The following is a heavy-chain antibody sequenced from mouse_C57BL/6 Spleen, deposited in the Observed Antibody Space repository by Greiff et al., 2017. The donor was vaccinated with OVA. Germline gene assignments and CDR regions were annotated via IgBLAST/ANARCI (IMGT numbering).Heavy chain of an antibody. CDR2: IDPSDSYT. Sequence: VQLQQSGAELVMPGASVKLSCKASGYTFTSYWMHWVKQRPGQGLEWIGEIDPSDSYTNYNQKFKGKSTLTVDKSSSTAYMQLSSLTSEDSAVYYCARWYYYGSSGYYAMDYWGQGTSVTVSS. CDR3: ARWYYYGSSGYYAMDY. D-gene: IGHD1-1*01. CDR1: GYTFTSYW. V-gene: IGHV1-69*01. J-gene: IGHJ4*01.